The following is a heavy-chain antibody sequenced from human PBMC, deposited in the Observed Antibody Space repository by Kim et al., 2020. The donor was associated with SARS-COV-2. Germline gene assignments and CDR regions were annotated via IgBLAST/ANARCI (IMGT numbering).Heavy chain of an antibody. CDR2: ISSSSSYI. CDR1: VFTFSSYS. Sequence: GGSLRLSCAASVFTFSSYSMNWVRQAPGKGLEWISSISSSSSYIYYADSVKGRFTISRDNARASLYLQMNSLRAEDTAVYYCARVLTSGWSYFDYCGQGT. CDR3: ARVLTSGWSYFDY. V-gene: IGHV3-21*04. J-gene: IGHJ4*02. D-gene: IGHD6-19*01.